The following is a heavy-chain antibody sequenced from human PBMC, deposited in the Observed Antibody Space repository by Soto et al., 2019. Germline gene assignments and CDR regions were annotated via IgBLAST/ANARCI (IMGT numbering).Heavy chain of an antibody. Sequence: SETLSLTXAVSGGSISSSNWWRWVRQPPGKGLEWIGEIYHSGSTNYNPSLKSRVTISVDKSKNQFSLKLSSVTAADTAMYYCARGPVAGTGDYYYYYGMDVWGQGTTVTVSS. V-gene: IGHV4-4*02. CDR1: GGSISSSNW. CDR3: ARGPVAGTGDYYYYYGMDV. J-gene: IGHJ6*02. CDR2: IYHSGST. D-gene: IGHD6-19*01.